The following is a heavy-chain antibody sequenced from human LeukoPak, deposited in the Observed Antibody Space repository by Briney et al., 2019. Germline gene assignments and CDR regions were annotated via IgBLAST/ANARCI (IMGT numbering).Heavy chain of an antibody. J-gene: IGHJ4*02. D-gene: IGHD2-15*01. CDR2: IGGSGGYT. Sequence: GGSLRLSCAASGFTFSSYAMNWVRQAPGKGLEWVSAIGGSGGYTYYADSVKGRFTISRDNSKNTLYLQMNSLRAEDTAVYYCAKRQGGSWDPFDYWCQGTLVTVSS. CDR3: AKRQGGSWDPFDY. V-gene: IGHV3-23*01. CDR1: GFTFSSYA.